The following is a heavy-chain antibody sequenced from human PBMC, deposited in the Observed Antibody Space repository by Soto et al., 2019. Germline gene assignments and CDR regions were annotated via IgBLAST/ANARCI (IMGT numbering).Heavy chain of an antibody. CDR3: ASPDPGFGELLYYYYGMDV. Sequence: GASVKVSCKASGYTFTSYAMHWVRQAPGQRLEWMGWINAGNGNTKYSQKFQGRVTITRDTSASTAYMELSSLRSEDTAVYYCASPDPGFGELLYYYYGMDVWGQGTTVTVSS. D-gene: IGHD3-10*01. CDR2: INAGNGNT. CDR1: GYTFTSYA. V-gene: IGHV1-3*01. J-gene: IGHJ6*02.